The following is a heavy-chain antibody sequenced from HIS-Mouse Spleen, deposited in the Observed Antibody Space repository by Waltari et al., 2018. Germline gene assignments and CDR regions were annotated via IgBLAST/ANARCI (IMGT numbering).Heavy chain of an antibody. D-gene: IGHD1-26*01. CDR1: GGSTSSYY. J-gene: IGHJ4*02. CDR3: ARGLVAAGIFDY. Sequence: QVQLQESGPGLVKPSETLSLTCTVSGGSTSSYYWSWIRQPPGKGLEWIGYIYYSGSTNYNPSLKSRITISVDTSKNQFSLKLSSVTAADTAVYYCARGLVAAGIFDYWGQGTLVTVSS. CDR2: IYYSGST. V-gene: IGHV4-59*01.